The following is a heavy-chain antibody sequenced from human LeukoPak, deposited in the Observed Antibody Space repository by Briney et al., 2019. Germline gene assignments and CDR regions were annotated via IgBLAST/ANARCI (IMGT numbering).Heavy chain of an antibody. V-gene: IGHV1-8*01. CDR1: GYTFTSYD. J-gene: IGHJ4*02. D-gene: IGHD3-16*01. CDR2: MNPDSGNT. CDR3: ARVWGAVDY. Sequence: ASVKVSCKVSGYTFTSYDINLVRQAAGQGLEWMGWMNPDSGNTGYAQKFQGRVTMTRSTSISTAYMELSSLTSEDTAVYYCARVWGAVDYWGQGTLVTVSS.